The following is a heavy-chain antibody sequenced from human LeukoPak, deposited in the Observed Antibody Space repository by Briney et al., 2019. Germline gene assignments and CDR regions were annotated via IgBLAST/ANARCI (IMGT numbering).Heavy chain of an antibody. CDR2: IYHSGST. Sequence: PSETLPLTCAVSGGSISSGGYSWSWIRQPPGKGLEWIGYIYHSGSTYYNPSLKSRVTISVDRSKNQFSLKLSSVTAADTAVYYCASLNYYYYGMDVWGQGTTVTVSS. CDR3: ASLNYYYYGMDV. CDR1: GGSISSGGYS. V-gene: IGHV4-30-2*01. J-gene: IGHJ6*02.